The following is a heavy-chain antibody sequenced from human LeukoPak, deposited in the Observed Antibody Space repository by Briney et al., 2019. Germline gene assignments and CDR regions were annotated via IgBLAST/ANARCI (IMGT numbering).Heavy chain of an antibody. CDR1: GFTFGHYW. J-gene: IGHJ4*02. CDR3: ANENYYASGSYPDY. V-gene: IGHV3-23*01. D-gene: IGHD3-10*01. Sequence: PGGSLRLSCAASGFTFGHYWMNWVRLAPGKGLEWVSTISSSGDGTYYADSVKGRFAISRDNSKNTLYLQMNSLRADDTAVYYCANENYYASGSYPDYWGQGTLVTVSS. CDR2: ISSSGDGT.